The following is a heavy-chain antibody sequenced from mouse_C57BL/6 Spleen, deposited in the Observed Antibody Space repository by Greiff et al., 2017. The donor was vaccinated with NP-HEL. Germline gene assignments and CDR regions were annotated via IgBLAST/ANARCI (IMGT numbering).Heavy chain of an antibody. CDR1: GFSLTSYG. V-gene: IGHV2-2*01. CDR2: IWSGGST. Sequence: VQLVESGPGLVQPSQSLSITCTVSGFSLTSYGVHWVRQSPGKGLEWLGVIWSGGSTDYNAAFISRLSISKDNSKSQVFFKMNSLQADDTAIYYCARANYGSSGFDYWGQGTTLTVSS. J-gene: IGHJ2*01. CDR3: ARANYGSSGFDY. D-gene: IGHD1-1*01.